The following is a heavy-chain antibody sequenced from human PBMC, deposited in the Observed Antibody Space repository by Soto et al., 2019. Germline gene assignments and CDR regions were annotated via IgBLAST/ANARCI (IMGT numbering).Heavy chain of an antibody. Sequence: PSETLSLTCAVYGGSFSGYYWSWIRQPPGKGLEWIGEINHSGSTNYNPSLKSRVTISVDTSKNQFSLKLSSVTAADTAVYYCARGLAARARWFDPWGQGTLVTVSS. V-gene: IGHV4-34*01. D-gene: IGHD6-6*01. CDR1: GGSFSGYY. J-gene: IGHJ5*02. CDR3: ARGLAARARWFDP. CDR2: INHSGST.